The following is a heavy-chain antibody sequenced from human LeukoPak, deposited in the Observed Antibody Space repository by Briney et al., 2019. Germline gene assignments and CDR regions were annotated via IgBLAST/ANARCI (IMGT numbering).Heavy chain of an antibody. D-gene: IGHD3-10*01. J-gene: IGHJ5*02. V-gene: IGHV3-11*01. CDR1: GFTFSNYY. CDR2: ISSSGSTI. CDR3: ARDKDDYGSGNHWFDP. Sequence: GGSLRLSCAASGFTFSNYYMSWIRQAPGKGLEWVSYISSSGSTIKYADSVKGRFTISRDNAKNSLYLQMNSLRAEDTAVYYCARDKDDYGSGNHWFDPWGQGTLVTVSS.